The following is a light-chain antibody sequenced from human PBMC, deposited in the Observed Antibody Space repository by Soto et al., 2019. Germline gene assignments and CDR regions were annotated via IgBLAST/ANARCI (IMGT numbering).Light chain of an antibody. CDR2: AAS. J-gene: IGKJ2*01. CDR1: QSISTY. CDR3: QQSYTIPYT. V-gene: IGKV1-39*01. Sequence: DIQMTQSPSSLSASVGDTITITCRASQSISTYLNWYQQKPGKPPQLLIYAASSLQSGVPSRFSGSGYGTDFTLSISSLQPEDFATYYCQQSYTIPYTFGQGTKLEIK.